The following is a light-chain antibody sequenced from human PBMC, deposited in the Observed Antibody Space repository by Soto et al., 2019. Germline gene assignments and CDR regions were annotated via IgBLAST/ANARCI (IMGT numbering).Light chain of an antibody. V-gene: IGKV3-15*01. Sequence: EIVMTQSPATLSVSPGERATLSCRASQSVSSNLAWYQQKPGQGPRLLFYGASTRATGITARLIGSASGTDFTLTIISLQSEDFAVYCCQQSNSWPYTVGQGTKLEIK. J-gene: IGKJ2*01. CDR2: GAS. CDR1: QSVSSN. CDR3: QQSNSWPYT.